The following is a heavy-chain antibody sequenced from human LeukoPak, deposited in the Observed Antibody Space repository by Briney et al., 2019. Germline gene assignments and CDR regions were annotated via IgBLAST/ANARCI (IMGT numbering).Heavy chain of an antibody. V-gene: IGHV4-34*01. J-gene: IGHJ5*02. D-gene: IGHD1-26*01. CDR1: GGSFSGYY. CDR2: INHSGST. CDR3: ARGPSRNSGSYHWFDP. Sequence: SETLSLTCAVYGGSFSGYYWSWIRQPPGKGLEWIGEINHSGSTNYNPSLKGRVTISVDTSKNQFSLKLTSVTAAGTAVYYCARGPSRNSGSYHWFDPWGQGTLVTVSS.